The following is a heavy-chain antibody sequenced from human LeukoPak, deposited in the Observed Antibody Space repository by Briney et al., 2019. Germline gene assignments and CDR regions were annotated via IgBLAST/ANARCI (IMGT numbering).Heavy chain of an antibody. Sequence: PGGSLRLSCAASGFTFSTYTMAWVRQAPGGGLEWVSGISDNGGRTHYADSVKGRFAISRDDSKSTLYLQMNSLRGEDTAVYYCAKDFGRNLGGPGYWGRGTLVIVSS. CDR2: ISDNGGRT. CDR1: GFTFSTYT. J-gene: IGHJ4*02. D-gene: IGHD1-14*01. CDR3: AKDFGRNLGGPGY. V-gene: IGHV3-23*01.